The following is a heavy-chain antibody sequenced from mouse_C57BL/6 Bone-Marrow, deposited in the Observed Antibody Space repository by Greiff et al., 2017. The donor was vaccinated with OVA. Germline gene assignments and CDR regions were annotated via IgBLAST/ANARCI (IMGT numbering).Heavy chain of an antibody. J-gene: IGHJ2*01. Sequence: ESGPGLVKPSQSLSLTCSVTGYSITSGYYWNWIRQFPGNKLEWMGYISYDGSNNYNPSLKNRISITRDTSKNQFFLKLNSVTTEDTATYYCARDYGSSLYYFDYWGQGTTLTVSS. CDR3: ARDYGSSLYYFDY. CDR1: GYSITSGYY. CDR2: ISYDGSN. V-gene: IGHV3-6*01. D-gene: IGHD1-1*01.